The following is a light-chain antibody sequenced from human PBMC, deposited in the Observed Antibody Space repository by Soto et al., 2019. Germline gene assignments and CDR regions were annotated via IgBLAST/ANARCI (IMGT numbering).Light chain of an antibody. CDR1: QTVSTS. J-gene: IGKJ2*01. CDR2: GAS. CDR3: QQYNNWPPKA. Sequence: EIVMTQSPATLYVPPGERATLSCRASQTVSTSVAWYQQRPGQAPRLLFYGASTRATGIPARFSGSGSGTEFRFASSRRESEELAIYDWQQYNNWPPKAFGQGTKLEIK. V-gene: IGKV3-15*01.